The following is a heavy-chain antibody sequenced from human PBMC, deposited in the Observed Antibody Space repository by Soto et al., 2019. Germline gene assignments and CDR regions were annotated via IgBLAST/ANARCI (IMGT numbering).Heavy chain of an antibody. Sequence: SETLSLTCPFSGFSISSYYWSWIRQPPGKGLEWIGYIYNSGSTNYNPSLKSRVTISVDTSKNQFSLKLTSVTAADTAVYYCARDPAPWGQGTLVTVSS. CDR1: GFSISSYY. V-gene: IGHV4-59*12. J-gene: IGHJ5*02. CDR3: ARDPAP. CDR2: IYNSGST.